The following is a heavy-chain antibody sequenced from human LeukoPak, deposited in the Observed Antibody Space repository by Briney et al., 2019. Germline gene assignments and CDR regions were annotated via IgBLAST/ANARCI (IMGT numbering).Heavy chain of an antibody. CDR3: ARLPTGYPNWLDP. CDR2: IHPRDSDT. CDR1: GYSFTNYW. V-gene: IGHV5-51*01. Sequence: GESLKISCKGSGYSFTNYWIAWVRRMPGKGLEWMGVIHPRDSDTRYSPSFQGQVTISADRSINAAYLQWSSLKASDTAMYFCARLPTGYPNWLDPWGQGTLVTVSS. D-gene: IGHD3-9*01. J-gene: IGHJ5*02.